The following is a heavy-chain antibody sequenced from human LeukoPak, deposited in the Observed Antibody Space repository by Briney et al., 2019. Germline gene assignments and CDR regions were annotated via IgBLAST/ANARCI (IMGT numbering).Heavy chain of an antibody. Sequence: ASVKVSCKASSYTFSNYGISWVRQAPGLGLEWMGWTSYNGNTNYAQKFQDRVTMTTDTSTTTAYMELRSLESDDTAVYYCARHSGGGWQALGYWGQGTLVTVSS. CDR1: SYTFSNYG. CDR3: ARHSGGGWQALGY. J-gene: IGHJ4*02. D-gene: IGHD2-15*01. CDR2: TSYNGNT. V-gene: IGHV1-18*04.